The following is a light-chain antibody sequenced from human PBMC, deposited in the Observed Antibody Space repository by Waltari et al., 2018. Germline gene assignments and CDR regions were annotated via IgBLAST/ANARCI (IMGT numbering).Light chain of an antibody. Sequence: QSALTQPASVSGSPGQSITISCTGTRSDVGSYNLVSWYQQHPGKAPKLMIYEGSKRPSGVSNRFSGSKSGNTASLTISGLQAEDEADYYCCSYGGSSTYVFGTGTKVTVL. V-gene: IGLV2-23*01. CDR1: RSDVGSYNL. J-gene: IGLJ1*01. CDR2: EGS. CDR3: CSYGGSSTYV.